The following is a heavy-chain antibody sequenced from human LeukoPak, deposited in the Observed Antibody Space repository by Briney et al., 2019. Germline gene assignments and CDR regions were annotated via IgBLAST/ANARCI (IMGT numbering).Heavy chain of an antibody. D-gene: IGHD3-22*01. CDR2: IYSGGDT. CDR3: ATEGDSSGYYDY. Sequence: QPGGSLRLSCAASGFTFSSYWMSWVRQAPGKGLEWVSVIYSGGDTYYADSVKGRFTISRDKSKNTLFLQMNSLRAEDTAVYYCATEGDSSGYYDYWGQGTLVTVSS. V-gene: IGHV3-53*01. CDR1: GFTFSSYW. J-gene: IGHJ4*02.